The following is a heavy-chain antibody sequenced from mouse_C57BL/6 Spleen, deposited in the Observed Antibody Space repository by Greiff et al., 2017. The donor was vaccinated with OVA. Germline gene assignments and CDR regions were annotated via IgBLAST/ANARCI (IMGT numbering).Heavy chain of an antibody. Sequence: VMLVESGPGLVQPSQSLSITCTVSGFSLTSYGVHWVRQSPGKGLEWLGVIWSGGSTDYNAAFISRLSISKDNSKSQVFFKMNSLQADDTAIYYCARGPFRLRYYAMDYWGQGTSVTVSS. J-gene: IGHJ4*01. CDR2: IWSGGST. V-gene: IGHV2-2*01. D-gene: IGHD3-2*02. CDR1: GFSLTSYG. CDR3: ARGPFRLRYYAMDY.